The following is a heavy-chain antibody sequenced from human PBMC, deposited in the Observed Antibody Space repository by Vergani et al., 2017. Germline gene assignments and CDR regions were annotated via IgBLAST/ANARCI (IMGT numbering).Heavy chain of an antibody. J-gene: IGHJ6*02. CDR2: ISSSGSTI. Sequence: QVQLVESGGGLVKPGGSLRLSCAASGFTFSDYYMSWIRQAPGKGLEWVSYISSSGSTIYYADSVKGRFTISRDNAKNSLYLQMNRLRAEDTAVYYCARDSDIVVVPADYYYYYGMDVWGQGTTVTVSS. V-gene: IGHV3-11*01. D-gene: IGHD2-2*01. CDR3: ARDSDIVVVPADYYYYYGMDV. CDR1: GFTFSDYY.